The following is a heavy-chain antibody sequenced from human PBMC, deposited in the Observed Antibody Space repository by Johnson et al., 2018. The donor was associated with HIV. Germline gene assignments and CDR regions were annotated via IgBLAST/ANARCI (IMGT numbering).Heavy chain of an antibody. CDR1: GFPFDDNA. V-gene: IGHV3-20*04. CDR3: ARRFWDSSGPGAFDI. D-gene: IGHD3-22*01. Sequence: VQVVESGGGVVRPGGSLRLSCAASGFPFDDNAMTWVRQVPGKGLEWVSTINWSGGSTTYAASVMGRFTISRDNAKNSLYLQMNSLRAEDTAVYYCARRFWDSSGPGAFDIWGQGTMVTCSS. J-gene: IGHJ3*02. CDR2: INWSGGST.